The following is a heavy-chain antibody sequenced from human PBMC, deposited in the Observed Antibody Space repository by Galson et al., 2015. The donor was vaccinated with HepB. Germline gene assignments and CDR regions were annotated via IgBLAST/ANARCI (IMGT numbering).Heavy chain of an antibody. CDR2: IYPGDSDT. J-gene: IGHJ3*02. D-gene: IGHD2-2*01. CDR1: GYSFTSYW. Sequence: QSGAEVTKPGESLKISCKGSGYSFTSYWIGWVRQMPGKGLEWMGIIYPGDSDTRYSPSFQGQVTISADKSISTAYLQWSSLKASDTAMYYCATRGTGTRTDYAFDIWGQGTMVTVSS. CDR3: ATRGTGTRTDYAFDI. V-gene: IGHV5-51*03.